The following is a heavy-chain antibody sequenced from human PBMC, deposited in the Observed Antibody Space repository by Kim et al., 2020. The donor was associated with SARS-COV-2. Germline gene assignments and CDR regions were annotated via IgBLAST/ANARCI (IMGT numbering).Heavy chain of an antibody. CDR3: ARDSRVRLPIHAFDI. D-gene: IGHD4-17*01. CDR1: GFTFSSYS. CDR2: ISSSSSYI. V-gene: IGHV3-21*01. Sequence: GGSLRLSCAASGFTFSSYSMNWVRQAPGKGLEWVSSISSSSSYIYYADSVKGRFTISRDNAKNSLYLQMNSLRAEDTAVYYCARDSRVRLPIHAFDIWGQGTMVTVSS. J-gene: IGHJ3*02.